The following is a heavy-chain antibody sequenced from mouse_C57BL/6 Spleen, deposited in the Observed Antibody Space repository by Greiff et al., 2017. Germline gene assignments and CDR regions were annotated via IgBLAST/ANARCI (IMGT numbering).Heavy chain of an antibody. J-gene: IGHJ1*03. Sequence: EVKLVESGTVLARPGASVKMSCKTSGYTFTSYWMHWVKQRPGQGLEWIGAIYPGNSDTSYNQKFKGKAKLTAVTSASTAYMELSSLTNEDSAVYYCTRSPEIYDYGSSYVEWYFDVWGTGTTVTVSS. D-gene: IGHD1-1*01. CDR1: GYTFTSYW. CDR2: IYPGNSDT. CDR3: TRSPEIYDYGSSYVEWYFDV. V-gene: IGHV1-5*01.